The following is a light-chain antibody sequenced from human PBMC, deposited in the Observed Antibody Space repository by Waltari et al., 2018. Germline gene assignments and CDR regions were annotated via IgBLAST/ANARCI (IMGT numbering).Light chain of an antibody. V-gene: IGKV1-12*01. Sequence: DIQMTQSPSSVSASVGERVTIACRASQSISSWLAWYQQKPGKAPNLLIYNASSLQSGVSSRFSGSGSGTDFSLTISGLQPEDLATYYCQQVNIFPFTFGPGTKVDIK. CDR2: NAS. CDR3: QQVNIFPFT. CDR1: QSISSW. J-gene: IGKJ3*01.